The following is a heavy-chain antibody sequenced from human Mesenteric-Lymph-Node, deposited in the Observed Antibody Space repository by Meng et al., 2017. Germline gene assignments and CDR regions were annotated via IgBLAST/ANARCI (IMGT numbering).Heavy chain of an antibody. D-gene: IGHD4-17*01. CDR2: IYYSGST. CDR3: ARTNYGDYNWFDP. CDR1: GGSISSGGFY. V-gene: IGHV4-31*03. Sequence: VHRRRSGQGLLQHSRTLSRTCTVSGGSISSGGFYWSWIRQHPGKGLEWIGYIYYSGSTYYTPSLRSRVAISIDTSKNQFSLKLTSVTAADTAVYFCARTNYGDYNWFDPWGQGTLVTVSS. J-gene: IGHJ5*02.